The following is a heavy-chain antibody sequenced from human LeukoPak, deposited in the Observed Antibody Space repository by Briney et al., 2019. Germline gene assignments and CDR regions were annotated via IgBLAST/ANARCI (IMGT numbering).Heavy chain of an antibody. D-gene: IGHD2-2*01. CDR2: IRYDGSNK. CDR3: AKDSYRYCSSTSCYAFDI. Sequence: GRSLRLSCAASGFTFSSYGMRWVRQAPGKGLEWVAFIRYDGSNKYYADSVKGRFTISRDNSKNTLYLQMNSLRAEDTAVYYCAKDSYRYCSSTSCYAFDIWGQGTMVTVSS. J-gene: IGHJ3*02. V-gene: IGHV3-30*02. CDR1: GFTFSSYG.